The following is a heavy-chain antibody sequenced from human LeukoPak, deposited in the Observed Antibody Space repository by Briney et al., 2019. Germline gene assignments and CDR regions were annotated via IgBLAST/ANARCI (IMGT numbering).Heavy chain of an antibody. CDR2: ISSSSSYI. D-gene: IGHD2-15*01. J-gene: IGHJ3*02. Sequence: PGGSLRLSCAASGFTFSSYGMHWVRQAPGKGLEWVSSISSSSSYIYYADSVKGRFTISRDNAKNSLYLQMNSLRAEDTAVYYCARGFRYCSGGSCYSYDAFDTWGQGTMVTVSS. CDR3: ARGFRYCSGGSCYSYDAFDT. CDR1: GFTFSSYG. V-gene: IGHV3-21*01.